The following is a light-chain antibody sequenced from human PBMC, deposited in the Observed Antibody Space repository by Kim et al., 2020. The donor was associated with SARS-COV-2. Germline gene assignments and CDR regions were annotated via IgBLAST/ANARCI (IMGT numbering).Light chain of an antibody. J-gene: IGKJ5*01. CDR3: LQHRTYPIT. Sequence: ASVGNSVTIICRASQDIGNDLVWYQQNPGRAPKRLIYGASNLQSGVPSRFSGSGSETEFTLTINSLQPEDFATYFCLQHRTYPITFGQGTRLEIK. CDR2: GAS. CDR1: QDIGND. V-gene: IGKV1-17*01.